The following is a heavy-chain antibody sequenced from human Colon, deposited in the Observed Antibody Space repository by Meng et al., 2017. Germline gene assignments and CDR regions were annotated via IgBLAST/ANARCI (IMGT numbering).Heavy chain of an antibody. CDR3: ARDRPVFLWFGESSRKGDAFDI. CDR1: GGTFISYT. J-gene: IGHJ3*02. D-gene: IGHD3-10*01. V-gene: IGHV1-69*04. Sequence: SVQVFCKASGGTFISYTISWLRQAPGQGLEWVGRIIRILGIANSAKKSQGRVTITAYKSTSTDYMELSSLRSEDTAVYYCARDRPVFLWFGESSRKGDAFDIWGQGTMVTVSS. CDR2: IIRILGIA.